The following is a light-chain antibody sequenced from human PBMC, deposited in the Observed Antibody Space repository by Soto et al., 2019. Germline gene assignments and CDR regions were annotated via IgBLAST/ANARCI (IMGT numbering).Light chain of an antibody. J-gene: IGKJ2*01. CDR1: QSVSSQ. V-gene: IGKV3-11*01. CDR2: DAS. CDR3: HQRSNWPRT. Sequence: EIVLTQSPATLSLSPGGRATLSCRTSQSVSSQLAWYQQKPGQAPRLLIYDASNTATGVPARFSGSGSGTDFTLTISSLEPEDFGVYYCHQRSNWPRTFGQGTKLEIK.